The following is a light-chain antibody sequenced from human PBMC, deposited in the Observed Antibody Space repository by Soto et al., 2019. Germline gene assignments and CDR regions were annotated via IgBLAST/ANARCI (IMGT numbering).Light chain of an antibody. J-gene: IGKJ1*01. Sequence: DIQMTQSPSTLSASEGDKATITCRASQRIGVWLAWYQQKPGTAPKLLIYKTSTLDSGVPLRFSGSGSGTEFTLTISSLQPDDFATYYCQQYINYFRTFGQGTKVEIK. CDR3: QQYINYFRT. CDR2: KTS. V-gene: IGKV1-5*03. CDR1: QRIGVW.